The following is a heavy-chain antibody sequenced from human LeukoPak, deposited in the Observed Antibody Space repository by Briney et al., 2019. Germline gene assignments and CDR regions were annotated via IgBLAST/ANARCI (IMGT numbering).Heavy chain of an antibody. D-gene: IGHD3-22*01. CDR1: GFTFSSYA. CDR2: ISYDGSNK. CDR3: AVEYYYDSSGYGHASDY. J-gene: IGHJ4*02. V-gene: IGHV3-30-3*01. Sequence: GGSLRLSCAASGFTFSSYAMHWVRQAPGKGLEWVAVISYDGSNKYYADSVKGRFTIFRDNSKNTLYLQMNSLRAEDTAVYYCAVEYYYDSSGYGHASDYWGQGTLVTVSS.